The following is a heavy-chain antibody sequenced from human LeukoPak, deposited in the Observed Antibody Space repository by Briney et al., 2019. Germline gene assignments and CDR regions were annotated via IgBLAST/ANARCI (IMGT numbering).Heavy chain of an antibody. Sequence: ASVKVSCKASGYTFTGYYMHWVRQAPGQGLEWMGWINPNSGGTNYAQKFQGRVTMTRDTSISTAYMELSRLRSDDTAVYYCARDADGIAAAGSWGYWGQGALVTVSS. J-gene: IGHJ4*02. D-gene: IGHD6-13*01. CDR1: GYTFTGYY. CDR3: ARDADGIAAAGSWGY. V-gene: IGHV1-2*02. CDR2: INPNSGGT.